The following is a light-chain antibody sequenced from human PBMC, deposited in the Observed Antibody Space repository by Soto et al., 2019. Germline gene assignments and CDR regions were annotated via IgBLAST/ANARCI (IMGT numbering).Light chain of an antibody. V-gene: IGKV4-1*01. CDR3: QQYYSTLYT. Sequence: DIVMTQSPDSLAVSLGERTTINCKSSQTVLHSSNNKNYLAWYQQKPGQPPKLLIYWASTRESGVPDRFSGSGSGTDFTLTISSLQAEDVALYYCQQYYSTLYTFGQGTNLEIK. J-gene: IGKJ2*01. CDR1: QTVLHSSNNKNY. CDR2: WAS.